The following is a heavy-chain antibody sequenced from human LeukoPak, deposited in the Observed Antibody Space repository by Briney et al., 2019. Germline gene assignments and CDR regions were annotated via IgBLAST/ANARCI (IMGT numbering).Heavy chain of an antibody. CDR1: GFTVSSNY. Sequence: TGGSLRLSCAASGFTVSSNYMSWVRQAPGKGLEWLSYISPYNSVVYYADSVKGRFIVSRDDGSNSMYLHMSALRVEDTAVYYCARGPRGCSGDSCRSLGHWGQGTLVTVSS. CDR3: ARGPRGCSGDSCRSLGH. CDR2: ISPYNSVV. D-gene: IGHD2-15*01. J-gene: IGHJ4*02. V-gene: IGHV3-48*01.